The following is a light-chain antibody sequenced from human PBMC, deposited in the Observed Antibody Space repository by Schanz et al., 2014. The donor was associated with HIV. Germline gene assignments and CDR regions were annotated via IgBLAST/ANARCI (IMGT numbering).Light chain of an antibody. Sequence: QSVLTQPPSASGTPGQRVTISCSGSSSNIGSNSVHWYQHLPGTAPKLLIYSNDQRPSGVPARFSGSKSGTSASLAISGLRSEDEADYYCAAWDDSLKGVVFGGGTKLTVL. CDR2: SND. J-gene: IGLJ3*02. CDR1: SSNIGSNS. CDR3: AAWDDSLKGVV. V-gene: IGLV1-47*02.